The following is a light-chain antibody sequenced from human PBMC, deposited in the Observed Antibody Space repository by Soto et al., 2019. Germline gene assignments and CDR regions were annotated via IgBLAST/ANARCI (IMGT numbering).Light chain of an antibody. CDR3: QHYNSYSEA. CDR1: QTISSW. J-gene: IGKJ1*01. V-gene: IGKV1-5*03. Sequence: DIQMPQSPSTLSGSLGDRFTITCLASQTISSWLAWYQQKPGKAPKLLIYKASTLKSGVPSRFSGSGSGTEFTLTISSLQPDDFATYYCQHYNSYSEAFGQGPKVDIK. CDR2: KAS.